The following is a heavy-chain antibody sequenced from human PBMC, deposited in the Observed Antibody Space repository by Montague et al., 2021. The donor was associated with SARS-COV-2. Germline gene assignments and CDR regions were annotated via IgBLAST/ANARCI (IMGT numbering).Heavy chain of an antibody. CDR3: ARAYCGGDCYFYWYFAL. J-gene: IGHJ2*01. CDR2: TYYRSKWYN. D-gene: IGHD2-21*02. V-gene: IGHV6-1*01. Sequence: CAISGDSVSSNIATWHWIRRSPSRGLAWLGRTYYRSKWYNDYAVSVTSRVIINPDTSNNRISLQLNSVTPEDTAVYYCARAYCGGDCYFYWYFALWGRGTLVTVSS. CDR1: GDSVSSNIAT.